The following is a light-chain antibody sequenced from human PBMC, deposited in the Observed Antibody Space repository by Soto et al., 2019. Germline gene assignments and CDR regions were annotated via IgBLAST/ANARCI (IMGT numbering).Light chain of an antibody. Sequence: EMVMTQSPATLSVSLGERATLSCRASQSVSSDLAWYQQKPGQAPRLLIFHASTRATAIPARFSGSGSGTEFTLTISSLQSEDFAVYYCQQYNNWPLTFGPGTKVDI. J-gene: IGKJ3*01. CDR3: QQYNNWPLT. CDR1: QSVSSD. CDR2: HAS. V-gene: IGKV3-15*01.